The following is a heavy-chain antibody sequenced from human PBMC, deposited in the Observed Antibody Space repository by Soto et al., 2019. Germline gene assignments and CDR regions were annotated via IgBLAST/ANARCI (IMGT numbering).Heavy chain of an antibody. CDR3: AKDLDIVVVPANYGMDV. CDR1: GFTFSSYA. J-gene: IGHJ6*02. V-gene: IGHV3-23*01. D-gene: IGHD2-2*03. CDR2: ISGSGGST. Sequence: GWSLRLSCAASGFTFSSYAMSWVRQAPGKGLEWVSAISGSGGSTYYADSVKGRFTISRDNSKNTLYLQMNSLRAEDTAVYYCAKDLDIVVVPANYGMDVWGQGTTVTGSS.